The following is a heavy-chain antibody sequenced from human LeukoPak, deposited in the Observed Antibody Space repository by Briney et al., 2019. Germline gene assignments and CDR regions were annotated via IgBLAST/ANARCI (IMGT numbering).Heavy chain of an antibody. CDR2: INDGSGDT. J-gene: IGHJ4*02. CDR1: GYTFTTSA. D-gene: IGHD3-10*01. Sequence: ASVKVSCKASGYTFTTSALHWVRQAPGQSLEWMGWINDGSGDTKYSQKFQGRVTFTTDTSASTAYMALSSLRFEDTAVYFCARDQSLGSYPDYWGQGTLVTVSS. CDR3: ARDQSLGSYPDY. V-gene: IGHV1-3*01.